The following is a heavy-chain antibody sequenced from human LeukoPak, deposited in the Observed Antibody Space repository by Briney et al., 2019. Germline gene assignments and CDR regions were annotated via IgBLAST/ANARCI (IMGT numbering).Heavy chain of an antibody. CDR3: ARETSDYYDSSGYYLNWFDP. CDR2: INPNSGGT. CDR1: GYTFTGYY. J-gene: IGHJ5*02. V-gene: IGHV1-2*02. D-gene: IGHD3-22*01. Sequence: ASVKVSCKASGYTFTGYYMHWVRQAPGQGLEWMGWINPNSGGTNYAQKFQGRVTMTRDTSISTAYMELSRLRSDDTAVYYCARETSDYYDSSGYYLNWFDPWGQGTLVTLSS.